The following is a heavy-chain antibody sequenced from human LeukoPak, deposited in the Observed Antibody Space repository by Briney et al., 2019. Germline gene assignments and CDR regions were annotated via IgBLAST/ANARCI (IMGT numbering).Heavy chain of an antibody. CDR3: AKHWTSGYWYFDL. D-gene: IGHD3/OR15-3a*01. V-gene: IGHV3-23*01. CDR1: GFTFSGYA. Sequence: QPGGSLRLSCAASGFTFSGYAMSWVRQAPGKGLEWVSVISSGGGSSTYYADSVKGRFTISRDNYKNTLYLQMNSLRAEDTAVYYCAKHWTSGYWYFDLWGRGTLVTVSS. J-gene: IGHJ2*01. CDR2: ISSGGGSST.